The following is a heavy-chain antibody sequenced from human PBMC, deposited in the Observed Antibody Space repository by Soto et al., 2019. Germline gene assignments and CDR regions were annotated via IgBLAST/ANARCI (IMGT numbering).Heavy chain of an antibody. Sequence: PSQTLSLTCAISGDSVSSNSVAWNWIRQSPSRGLEWLGMTFYRSKWYNDYAVAVKSRITINPDTSKNQFSLQLNSVTPDDTAVYYCARDYGNHFPFDYWGQGTLVTVSS. D-gene: IGHD1-1*01. V-gene: IGHV6-1*01. J-gene: IGHJ4*02. CDR1: GDSVSSNSVA. CDR3: ARDYGNHFPFDY. CDR2: TFYRSKWYN.